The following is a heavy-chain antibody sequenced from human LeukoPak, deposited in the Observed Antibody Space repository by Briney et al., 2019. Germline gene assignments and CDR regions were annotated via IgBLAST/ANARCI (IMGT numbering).Heavy chain of an antibody. CDR1: GYTFTKFW. V-gene: IGHV5-51*01. Sequence: GESLKISCETSGYTFTKFWVGWVRQTPGKGLEWLGMIYPDNSDTGYSPSFQGQVTMSVDKSISIVYLHWSSLKASDTAIYYCVRGKGSGTYYGFDYWGQGTVVSVVS. J-gene: IGHJ4*02. CDR2: IYPDNSDT. CDR3: VRGKGSGTYYGFDY. D-gene: IGHD3-10*01.